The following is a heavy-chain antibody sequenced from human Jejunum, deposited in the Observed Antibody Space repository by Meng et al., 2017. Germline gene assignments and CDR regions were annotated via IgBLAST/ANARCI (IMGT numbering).Heavy chain of an antibody. D-gene: IGHD1-14*01. CDR3: ARDPTGGSFHYFDS. CDR2: INAGNGNT. Sequence: QVQLVQSGAELKKPGASVKISCKASGNTFTTNPIHWVRQAPGQRPEWMGWINAGNGNTKYSLKFQNRVTLTRDTSASTAYMELNSLTSADTAVYYCARDPTGGSFHYFDSWGQGALVTVSS. J-gene: IGHJ4*02. CDR1: GNTFTTNP. V-gene: IGHV1-3*01.